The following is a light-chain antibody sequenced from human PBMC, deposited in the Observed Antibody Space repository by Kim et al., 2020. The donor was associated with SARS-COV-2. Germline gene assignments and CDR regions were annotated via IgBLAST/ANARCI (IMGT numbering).Light chain of an antibody. J-gene: IGKJ2*01. CDR2: GAS. CDR1: QSVDSRW. CDR3: QQYLGSPPRYT. V-gene: IGKV3-20*01. Sequence: EIVLTQSPGTLSLSPGERATLSCRASQSVDSRWLVWYQQRPGQAPRLLIYGASTRATGIPDRFSGSGSGTDFTLTISSLEPEDFAVYYCQQYLGSPPRYTSGQGTKVEIK.